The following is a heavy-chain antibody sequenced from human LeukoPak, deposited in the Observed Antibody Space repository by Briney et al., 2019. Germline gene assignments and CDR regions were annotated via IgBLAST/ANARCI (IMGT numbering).Heavy chain of an antibody. CDR2: ISGSGGST. CDR3: ARGETINSWTTLDY. CDR1: GFTFSSYA. D-gene: IGHD6-13*01. J-gene: IGHJ4*02. V-gene: IGHV3-23*01. Sequence: PGGSLRLSCAASGFTFSSYAMSWVRQAPGKGLEWVSAISGSGGSTYYADSVKGRFTISRDIAKNTLYLQMNSLRAEDTAMYYCARGETINSWTTLDYWGQGTLATVSS.